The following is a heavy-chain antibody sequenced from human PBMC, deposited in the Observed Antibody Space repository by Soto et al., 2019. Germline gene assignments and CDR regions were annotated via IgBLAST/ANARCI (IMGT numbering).Heavy chain of an antibody. V-gene: IGHV3-30*18. D-gene: IGHD5-18*01. J-gene: IGHJ6*03. CDR2: VSFDGSNQ. CDR1: GFTFSSYG. CDR3: AKDRGYSYGYRVDDYMDV. Sequence: QVQLVESGGGVVQPGRSLRLSCAASGFTFSSYGMHWVRQAPGKGLEWVAVVSFDGSNQYYADSVKGRFTISRDNSKNTLYLQMNRQRTEDTAVYYCAKDRGYSYGYRVDDYMDVWGKGTTVSVSS.